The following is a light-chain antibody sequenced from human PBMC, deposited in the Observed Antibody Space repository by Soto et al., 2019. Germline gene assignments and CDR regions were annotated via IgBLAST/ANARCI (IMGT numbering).Light chain of an antibody. CDR2: DVN. J-gene: IGLJ2*01. CDR3: ASYTRTTTLV. CDR1: SSNVGSYKL. V-gene: IGLV2-14*02. Sequence: QSVLTQPASVSGSPGQSITISCTGTSSNVGSYKLVSWYQQHPGKAPKLMIYDVNNRPSGISYRFSGSKSGNTASLTISGLQAEDESDYYCASYTRTTTLVFGGGTKVTVL.